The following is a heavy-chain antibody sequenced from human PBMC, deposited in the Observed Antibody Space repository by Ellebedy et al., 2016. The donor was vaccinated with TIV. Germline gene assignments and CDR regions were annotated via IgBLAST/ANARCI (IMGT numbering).Heavy chain of an antibody. Sequence: AASVKVSCKASGYTFTSYGISWVRQAPGQGLEWMGWISAYNGNTNYAQKLQGRVTMTTDTSTSTAYMELRSLRSDDTAVYYCARDQGDDYVWGSYLGYWGQGTLVTVSS. D-gene: IGHD3-16*02. J-gene: IGHJ4*02. V-gene: IGHV1-18*01. CDR3: ARDQGDDYVWGSYLGY. CDR1: GYTFTSYG. CDR2: ISAYNGNT.